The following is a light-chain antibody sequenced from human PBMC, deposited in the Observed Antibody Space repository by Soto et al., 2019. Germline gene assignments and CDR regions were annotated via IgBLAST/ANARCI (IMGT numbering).Light chain of an antibody. CDR1: SSYVGSYNR. CDR3: SSSTSSSTHV. J-gene: IGLJ1*01. CDR2: EVS. V-gene: IGLV2-18*02. Sequence: QSALTQPPSVSGSPGQSVTISCTGTSSYVGSYNRVSWYQQPPGTAPKLMIYEVSNRPSGVPDRFSGSKSGNTASLTISGLQAEDEADYYCSSSTSSSTHVFGTGTKLTVL.